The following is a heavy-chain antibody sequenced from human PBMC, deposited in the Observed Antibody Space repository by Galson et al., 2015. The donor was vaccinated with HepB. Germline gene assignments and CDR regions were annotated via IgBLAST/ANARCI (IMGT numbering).Heavy chain of an antibody. Sequence: SLRLSCAASGFTVSSNYMSWVRQAPGKGLEWVSIIYSGGSTYYADSVKGRFTISRDNSKNTLYLQMNSLRAEDTAVYYCARGPGSSWYLGYWGQGTLVTVSS. CDR3: ARGPGSSWYLGY. J-gene: IGHJ4*02. V-gene: IGHV3-53*01. CDR1: GFTVSSNY. D-gene: IGHD6-13*01. CDR2: IYSGGST.